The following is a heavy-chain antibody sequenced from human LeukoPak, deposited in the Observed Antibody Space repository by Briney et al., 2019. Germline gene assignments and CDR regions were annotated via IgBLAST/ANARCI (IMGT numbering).Heavy chain of an antibody. CDR2: ISSSSSCI. CDR1: GFTFSSYS. CDR3: TRTLIDSRPEVPDQY. Sequence: GGSLRLSCAASGFTFSSYSMNWVRQAPGKGLEWVSSISSSSSCIYYADSVKGRFTISRDNAMNSLFLQMNSLRAEDTAVYYCTRTLIDSRPEVPDQYWGQGTLVTVSS. D-gene: IGHD4-11*01. J-gene: IGHJ4*02. V-gene: IGHV3-21*01.